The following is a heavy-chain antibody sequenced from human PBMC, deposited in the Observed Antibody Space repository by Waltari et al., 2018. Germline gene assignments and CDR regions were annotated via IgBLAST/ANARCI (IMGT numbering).Heavy chain of an antibody. Sequence: EEQLVESGGGLVQPGASLRLSCAASGFTFSRYWMDWVRQAPGKGLVWVSRINSDGSSTIYAESVKGRFTISRDNAKNTLYVQMNRLRAEDTAVYYCARVATKTYSSPVPGRPYYYGMDVWGQGTTVTVSS. V-gene: IGHV3-74*01. CDR1: GFTFSRYW. CDR3: ARVATKTYSSPVPGRPYYYGMDV. D-gene: IGHD6-13*01. J-gene: IGHJ6*02. CDR2: INSDGSST.